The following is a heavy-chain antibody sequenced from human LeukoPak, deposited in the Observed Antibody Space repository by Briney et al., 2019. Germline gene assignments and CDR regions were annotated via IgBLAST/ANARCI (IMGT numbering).Heavy chain of an antibody. CDR2: IDWDDDK. D-gene: IGHD3-10*02. Sequence: SGPTLVNPTQTLTLTCTFSGFSLSTSGVCVSWIRQPPGKALEWLAHIDWDDDKYYTTSLKTRLTISKDTSRNQVVLTMTNMDPVDTATYYCARIQSKLCRGAYWGQGTLVTVSS. CDR1: GFSLSTSGVC. CDR3: ARIQSKLCRGAY. J-gene: IGHJ4*02. V-gene: IGHV2-70*13.